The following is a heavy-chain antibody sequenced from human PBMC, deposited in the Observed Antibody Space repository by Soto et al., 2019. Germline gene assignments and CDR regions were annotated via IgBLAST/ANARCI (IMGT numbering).Heavy chain of an antibody. D-gene: IGHD6-13*01. CDR2: MNPNSGNT. CDR1: GYTFTSYD. J-gene: IGHJ6*02. CDR3: ARVAAADFAPFYYYYGMDV. V-gene: IGHV1-8*01. Sequence: ASVNVSCKASGYTFTSYDINWVRQATGQGLEWMGWMNPNSGNTGYAQKFQGRVTMTRNTSISTAYMELSSLRSEDTAVYYCARVAAADFAPFYYYYGMDVWGQGTTVTVSS.